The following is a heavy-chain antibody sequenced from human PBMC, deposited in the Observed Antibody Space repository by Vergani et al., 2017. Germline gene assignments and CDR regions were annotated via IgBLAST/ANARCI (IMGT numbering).Heavy chain of an antibody. Sequence: EVQLVQSGAEVKKPGESLRISCKGSGYSFTRYWINWVRQMPGKGLEWMGRIDPSDSYTNYSPSFQGHVTISADKSISTAYLQWSSLKASDTAMYYCARRYGDYDDYYYYYYMDVWGKGTTVTVSS. CDR3: ARRYGDYDDYYYYYYMDV. CDR2: IDPSDSYT. V-gene: IGHV5-10-1*03. D-gene: IGHD4-17*01. J-gene: IGHJ6*03. CDR1: GYSFTRYW.